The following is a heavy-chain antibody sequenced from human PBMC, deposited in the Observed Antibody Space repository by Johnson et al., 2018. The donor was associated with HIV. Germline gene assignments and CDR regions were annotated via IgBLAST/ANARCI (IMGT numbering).Heavy chain of an antibody. D-gene: IGHD3-22*01. CDR3: TTAGSSGSAHAFDI. CDR1: GFTFNNAW. V-gene: IGHV3-15*01. Sequence: VQLVESGGGLIKPGGSLRLSCAASGFTFNNAWMSWVRQGPGTGLEWVCRINSKSEGGTSDYSAYVQVTFTISRDDSKTTLYLAMHSLKIEDPSVYYCTTAGSSGSAHAFDIWGPGTMVTVSS. CDR2: INSKSEGGTS. J-gene: IGHJ3*02.